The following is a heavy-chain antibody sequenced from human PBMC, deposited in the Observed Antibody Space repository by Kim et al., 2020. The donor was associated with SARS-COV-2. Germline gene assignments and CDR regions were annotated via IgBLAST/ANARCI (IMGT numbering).Heavy chain of an antibody. D-gene: IGHD2-8*01. Sequence: GGSLRLSCAASGFTFSNAWMSWVRQAPGKGLEWVGRIKSKTDGGTTDYAAPVKGRFTISRDDSKNTLYLQMNSLKTEDTAVYYCTTSPYIVLMVYAKGWGQGTLVTVSS. V-gene: IGHV3-15*01. CDR3: TTSPYIVLMVYAKG. CDR2: IKSKTDGGTT. J-gene: IGHJ4*02. CDR1: GFTFSNAW.